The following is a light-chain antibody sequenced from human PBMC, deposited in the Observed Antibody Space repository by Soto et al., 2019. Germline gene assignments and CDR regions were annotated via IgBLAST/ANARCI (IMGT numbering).Light chain of an antibody. CDR1: QGLSSRN. J-gene: IGKJ5*01. Sequence: EILLTQSPGTLSLSPGERATLSCRASQGLSSRNLAWYQQKPGQAPRLLIYGASSRATGIPDRFSGSGSGTDFTLTISRQEPEDFAVYYCQQYGTSSLFGQGTRLEIK. CDR3: QQYGTSSL. V-gene: IGKV3-20*01. CDR2: GAS.